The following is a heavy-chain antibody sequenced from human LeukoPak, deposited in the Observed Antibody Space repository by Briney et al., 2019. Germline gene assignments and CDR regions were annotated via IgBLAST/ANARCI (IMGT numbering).Heavy chain of an antibody. Sequence: ASVKVSCKASGYTFTGYYMHWVRQAPGQGQEWMGWINPNSGGTNYAQKFQGRVTITRDTSISTAYMELSRLRSDDTNVYYCARDRWYYNGDYWGQGTLVTVSS. CDR2: INPNSGGT. CDR1: GYTFTGYY. D-gene: IGHD6-13*01. CDR3: ARDRWYYNGDY. J-gene: IGHJ4*02. V-gene: IGHV1-2*02.